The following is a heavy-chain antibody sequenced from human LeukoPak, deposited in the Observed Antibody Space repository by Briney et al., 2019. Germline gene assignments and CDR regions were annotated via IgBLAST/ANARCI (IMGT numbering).Heavy chain of an antibody. D-gene: IGHD5-18*01. CDR3: ASITLRGYSYGYDY. CDR1: GFTFSDHY. V-gene: IGHV3-72*01. CDR2: TRNKANSYTT. Sequence: GGSLRLSCAASGFTFSDHYMDWVRQAPGKGLEWVGRTRNKANSYTTEYAASVKGRFTISRDDSKNSLYLQMNSLKTEDTGVYYCASITLRGYSYGYDYWGQGTLVTVSS. J-gene: IGHJ4*02.